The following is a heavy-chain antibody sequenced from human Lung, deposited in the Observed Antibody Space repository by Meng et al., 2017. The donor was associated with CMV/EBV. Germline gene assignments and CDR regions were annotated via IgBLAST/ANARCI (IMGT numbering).Heavy chain of an antibody. D-gene: IGHD2-2*01. Sequence: ASVXVSRKASGYTFTSYDINWVRQATGQGLEWMGWMNPNRGNTGYAQKFQGRVTMTRNTSISTAYMELSSLRSEDTAVYYCARTCSSTSCSDFDYWGQGTLVTVSS. CDR2: MNPNRGNT. V-gene: IGHV1-8*01. CDR1: GYTFTSYD. J-gene: IGHJ4*02. CDR3: ARTCSSTSCSDFDY.